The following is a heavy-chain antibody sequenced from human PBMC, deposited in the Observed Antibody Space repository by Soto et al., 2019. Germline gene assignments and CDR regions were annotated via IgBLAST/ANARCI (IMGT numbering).Heavy chain of an antibody. CDR1: GFTFDDYA. D-gene: IGHD6-19*01. CDR2: ISWNSGSI. CDR3: AKDIGAVAGFRDYYYYYGMDV. J-gene: IGHJ6*02. V-gene: IGHV3-9*01. Sequence: EVQLVESGGGLVQPGRSLRLSCAASGFTFDDYAMHWVRQAPGKGLEWVSGISWNSGSIGYADSVKGRFTISRDNAKNSLYLQMNSLRAEDTALYYCAKDIGAVAGFRDYYYYYGMDVWGQGTTVTVSS.